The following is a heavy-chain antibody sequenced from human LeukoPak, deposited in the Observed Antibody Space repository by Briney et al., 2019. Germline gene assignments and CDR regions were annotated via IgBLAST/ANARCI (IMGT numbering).Heavy chain of an antibody. CDR2: IYYSGST. D-gene: IGHD5-18*01. CDR3: ARDTAMVKGNYYYYYMDV. CDR1: GGSISSYY. Sequence: SETLSLTCTVSGGSISSYYWSWIRQPPGKGLEWIGYIYYSGSTNYNPSLKSRVTISVDTSKNQFSLKLSSVTAADTAVYYCARDTAMVKGNYYYYYMDVWGKGTTVTISS. V-gene: IGHV4-59*01. J-gene: IGHJ6*03.